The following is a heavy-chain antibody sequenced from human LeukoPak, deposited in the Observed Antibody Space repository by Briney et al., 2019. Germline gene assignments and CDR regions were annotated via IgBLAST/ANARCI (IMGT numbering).Heavy chain of an antibody. J-gene: IGHJ4*02. Sequence: GGSLRLSCAASGFTFSSYAMHWVRQAPGKGLEYVSAISINGVGTYYANSVKGRFTISRDNSKNTLYLQMGSLRAEDMAVYYCVKDRWVDYWGQGTLVTVSS. V-gene: IGHV3-64*01. CDR3: VKDRWVDY. CDR2: ISINGVGT. CDR1: GFTFSSYA. D-gene: IGHD4-23*01.